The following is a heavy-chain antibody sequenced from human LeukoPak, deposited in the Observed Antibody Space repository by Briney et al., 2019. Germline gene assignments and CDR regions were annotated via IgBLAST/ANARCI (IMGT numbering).Heavy chain of an antibody. D-gene: IGHD3-10*01. CDR1: GGTFSSYA. V-gene: IGHV1-69*05. Sequence: SVKVSCKGSGGTFSSYAISWVRQAPGQGLEWMGGIIPIFGTANNAQKFQGRVTITTAESTSTAYMELSSLRSEDTAVYYCARVGFNYYGSGSPDYWGQGTLVTVSS. CDR3: ARVGFNYYGSGSPDY. J-gene: IGHJ4*02. CDR2: IIPIFGTA.